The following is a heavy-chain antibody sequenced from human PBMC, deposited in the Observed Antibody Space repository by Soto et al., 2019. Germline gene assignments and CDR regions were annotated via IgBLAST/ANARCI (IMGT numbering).Heavy chain of an antibody. CDR2: ISPSGDST. CDR1: GFIFSTYS. J-gene: IGHJ6*02. CDR3: VKEPDV. V-gene: IGHV3-23*01. Sequence: GGSLRLSCEASGFIFSTYSMTWVRQAPGKGLEWVAAISPSGDSTYYADSVKGRLTISRDNSKNTVFLQMNSLSADDTALYYCVKEPDVWGQGRSVTVSS.